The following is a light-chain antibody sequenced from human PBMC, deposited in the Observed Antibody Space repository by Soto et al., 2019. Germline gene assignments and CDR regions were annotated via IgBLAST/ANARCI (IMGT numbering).Light chain of an antibody. Sequence: EIVLTQSPGTLSLSPGERATLSCRASQSVSSSYLAWYQQKPGQAPRLLIYGASRRATGIPDRFSGSGSGTDFTLTISRLEPEDFAVYYCQQYGSSPWTVGQGTKVEIK. V-gene: IGKV3-20*01. CDR2: GAS. J-gene: IGKJ1*01. CDR1: QSVSSSY. CDR3: QQYGSSPWT.